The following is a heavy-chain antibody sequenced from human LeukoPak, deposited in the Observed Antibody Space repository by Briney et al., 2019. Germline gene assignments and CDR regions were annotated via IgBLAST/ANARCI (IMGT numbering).Heavy chain of an antibody. CDR2: ISSSSSTI. J-gene: IGHJ4*02. CDR1: GFTFSSYS. Sequence: PGGSLRLSCAASGFTFSSYSMNWVLQAPGKGLEWVSYISSSSSTIYYADTVKGRFTISRDNAKNSLYLQMNSLRADDTAVYYCELVGYYDSSEGFDYWGQGTLVTVSS. V-gene: IGHV3-48*04. D-gene: IGHD3-22*01. CDR3: ELVGYYDSSEGFDY.